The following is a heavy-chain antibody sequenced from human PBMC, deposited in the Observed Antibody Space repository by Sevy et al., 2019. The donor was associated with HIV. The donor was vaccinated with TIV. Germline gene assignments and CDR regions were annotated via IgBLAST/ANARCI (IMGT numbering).Heavy chain of an antibody. V-gene: IGHV3-48*02. Sequence: GGSLRLSCAASGFTFSSYSMNWVRQAPGKGLEWLSYISSSSSTIYYADSVKGRFTISRDNAKNSLYLQMNSLRDEDTAVYFCARVQYFHYVWGSYRYAYWGQGTLVTVSS. CDR2: ISSSSSTI. CDR1: GFTFSSYS. CDR3: ARVQYFHYVWGSYRYAY. D-gene: IGHD3-16*02. J-gene: IGHJ4*02.